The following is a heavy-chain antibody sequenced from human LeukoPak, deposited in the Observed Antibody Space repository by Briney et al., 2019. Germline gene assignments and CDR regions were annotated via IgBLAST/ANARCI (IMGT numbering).Heavy chain of an antibody. CDR3: AKDRTQQPYGIFDY. Sequence: GGSLRLSCAASGFTFNIYAMTWVRQDPGKGLEWDSAIAGSGDRTYYADSVKGRFTISRDNSKNTLYLQMNSLRAEDTAVYYCAKDRTQQPYGIFDYWGQGTLVTVSS. V-gene: IGHV3-23*01. J-gene: IGHJ4*02. CDR1: GFTFNIYA. CDR2: IAGSGDRT. D-gene: IGHD6-13*01.